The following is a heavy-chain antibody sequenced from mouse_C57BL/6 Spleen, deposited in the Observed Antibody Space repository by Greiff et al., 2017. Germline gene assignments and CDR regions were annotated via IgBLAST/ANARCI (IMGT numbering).Heavy chain of an antibody. CDR3: AENYYYGLDY. J-gene: IGHJ2*01. V-gene: IGHV1-64*01. CDR2: IHPNSGST. D-gene: IGHD1-1*01. CDR1: GYTFTSYW. Sequence: VQLQQPGAELVRPGASVKLSCKASGYTFTSYWMHWVKQRPGQGLEWIGMIHPNSGSTNYNEKFKSKATLTVDKSSSTAYMQLSSLTSEDSAVYYCAENYYYGLDYWGQGTTLTVSS.